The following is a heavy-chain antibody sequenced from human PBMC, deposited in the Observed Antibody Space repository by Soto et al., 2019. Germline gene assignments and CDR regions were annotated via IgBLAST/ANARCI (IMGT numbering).Heavy chain of an antibody. Sequence: SVKVSCKASGGTFSSYAISWVRQAPGQGLEWMGGIIPIFGTANYAQKFQGRVTITADESTSTAYMELSSLGSEDTAVYYCASRRDIVVVPAANPTLYYYYYGMDVWGQGTTVTVSS. CDR1: GGTFSSYA. D-gene: IGHD2-2*01. V-gene: IGHV1-69*13. J-gene: IGHJ6*02. CDR2: IIPIFGTA. CDR3: ASRRDIVVVPAANPTLYYYYYGMDV.